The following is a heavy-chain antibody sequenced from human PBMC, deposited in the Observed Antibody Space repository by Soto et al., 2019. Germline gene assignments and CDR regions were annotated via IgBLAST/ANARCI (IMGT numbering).Heavy chain of an antibody. CDR1: GFTVSSNY. J-gene: IGHJ4*02. Sequence: EVQLVESGGGLVQPGGSLRLSCAASGFTVSSNYMSWVRQAPGKGLEWVSVIYSGGSTYYADSVKGRFTISRDNSNNTLYLQMNSLRAEDTAVYYCARVSLLRGVAVTNYFDYWGQGTLVTVSS. V-gene: IGHV3-66*01. D-gene: IGHD4-17*01. CDR3: ARVSLLRGVAVTNYFDY. CDR2: IYSGGST.